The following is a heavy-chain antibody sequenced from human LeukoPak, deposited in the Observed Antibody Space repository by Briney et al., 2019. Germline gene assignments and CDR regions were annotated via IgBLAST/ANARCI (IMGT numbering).Heavy chain of an antibody. D-gene: IGHD3-22*01. Sequence: GGSLRLSCAASGFTFSSYWMSWVRQAPGKGLEWVSSISSSSSYIYYADSVKGRFTISRDNAKNSLYLQMNSLRAEDTAVYYCARVTTYYYDSSGYYNAFDIWGQGTMVTVSS. CDR3: ARVTTYYYDSSGYYNAFDI. CDR2: ISSSSSYI. J-gene: IGHJ3*02. CDR1: GFTFSSYW. V-gene: IGHV3-21*01.